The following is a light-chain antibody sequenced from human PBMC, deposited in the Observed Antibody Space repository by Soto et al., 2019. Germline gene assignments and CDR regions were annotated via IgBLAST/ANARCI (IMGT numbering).Light chain of an antibody. V-gene: IGKV3-11*01. CDR3: QQRGNWPPGFT. CDR2: DTS. CDR1: QSGSMH. J-gene: IGKJ3*01. Sequence: ELVLTQSPATLSLSPGERATLSCRASQSGSMHLAWYQQKPGQAPRLLIYDTSNRAAGIPARFSGSGSRTDFTLTISSLEPEDFAVYYCQQRGNWPPGFTFGPGTKVDIK.